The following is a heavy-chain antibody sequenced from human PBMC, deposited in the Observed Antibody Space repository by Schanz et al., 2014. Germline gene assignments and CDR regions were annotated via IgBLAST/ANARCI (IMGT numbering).Heavy chain of an antibody. D-gene: IGHD3-10*01. CDR2: IPWNGAAI. CDR3: AKGSRSGSKVMDV. CDR1: GFNSDDYA. J-gene: IGHJ6*03. V-gene: IGHV3-9*02. Sequence: EVQVVESGGGLVQPGGSLRLSCTASGFNSDDYAMHWVRQAPGKGLEWVSNIPWNGAAIGYAVSVRGRFTISRDSAKNTLYRQMNSLRPEDTALYYCAKGSRSGSKVMDVWGRGTTVTVSS.